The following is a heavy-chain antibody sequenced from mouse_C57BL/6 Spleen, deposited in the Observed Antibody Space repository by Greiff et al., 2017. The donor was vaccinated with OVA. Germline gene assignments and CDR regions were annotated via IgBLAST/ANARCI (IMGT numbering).Heavy chain of an antibody. CDR3: ERGVILREYYAMDY. D-gene: IGHD1-1*01. CDR1: GYTFTSYW. Sequence: QVQLQQPGAELVKPGASVKLSCKASGYTFTSYWMHWVKQRPGRGLEWIGRIDPNSGGTKYNEKFKSKATLTVDKPASTAYMQLSSLTSEDSEVYYCERGVILREYYAMDYWGQGTSVTVSS. V-gene: IGHV1-72*01. J-gene: IGHJ4*01. CDR2: IDPNSGGT.